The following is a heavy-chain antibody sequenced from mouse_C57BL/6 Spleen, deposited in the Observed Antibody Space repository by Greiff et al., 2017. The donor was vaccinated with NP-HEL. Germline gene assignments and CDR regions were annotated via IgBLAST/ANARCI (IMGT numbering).Heavy chain of an antibody. CDR1: GFTFSSYA. J-gene: IGHJ2*01. CDR3: ARDGDGYSFDY. D-gene: IGHD2-3*01. V-gene: IGHV5-4*01. Sequence: DVMLVESGGGLVKPGGSLKLSCAASGFTFSSYAMSWVRQTPEKRLEWVATISDGGSYTYYPDNVKGRFTISRDNAKNNLYLQMSHLKSEDTAMYYCARDGDGYSFDYWGQGTTLTVSS. CDR2: ISDGGSYT.